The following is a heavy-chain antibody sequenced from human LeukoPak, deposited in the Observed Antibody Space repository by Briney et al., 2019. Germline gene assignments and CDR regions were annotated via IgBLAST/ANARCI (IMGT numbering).Heavy chain of an antibody. D-gene: IGHD2-2*01. V-gene: IGHV3-23*01. Sequence: PGGSLRLSCGASGFTFNISAINWVRQAPGKGLEWVSSISASGSGTFYADSVKGRFAISIDNSRNMVFLLMNTLRAEDTAIYYCAQATIDCSSTSCFLPYAFDFWGQGTMVAVSS. CDR1: GFTFNISA. CDR3: AQATIDCSSTSCFLPYAFDF. CDR2: ISASGSGT. J-gene: IGHJ3*01.